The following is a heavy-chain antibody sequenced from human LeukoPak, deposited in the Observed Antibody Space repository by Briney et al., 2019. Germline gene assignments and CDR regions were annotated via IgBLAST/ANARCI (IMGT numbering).Heavy chain of an antibody. Sequence: GASVKVSCKASGYTFSGYYMHWVRQAPGQGLEWMGWINPNSGGTNYAQKFQGRVTMTRDTSISTAYMELSRLRSDDTAVYYCATIGGYYYYGMDVWGQGTTVTVSS. CDR3: ATIGGYYYYGMDV. CDR2: INPNSGGT. V-gene: IGHV1-2*02. J-gene: IGHJ6*02. CDR1: GYTFSGYY. D-gene: IGHD1-26*01.